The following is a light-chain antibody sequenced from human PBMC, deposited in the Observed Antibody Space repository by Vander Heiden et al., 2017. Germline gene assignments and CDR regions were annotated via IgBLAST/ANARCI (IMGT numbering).Light chain of an antibody. CDR3: CSYTSGSTWV. CDR1: SSDVGSYKY. J-gene: IGLJ2*01. Sequence: QSALTQPASVSGSPGQSLPISCTGTSSDVGSYKYVSWYQQHPGKAPQLMIYDVTNRPSGVSTRFSGSKSGNTASLTISGLQAEDEADYYCCSYTSGSTWVFGGGTKLTVL. V-gene: IGLV2-14*03. CDR2: DVT.